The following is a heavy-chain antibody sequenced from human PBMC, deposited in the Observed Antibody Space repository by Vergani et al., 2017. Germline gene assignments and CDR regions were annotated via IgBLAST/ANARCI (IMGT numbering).Heavy chain of an antibody. CDR2: INAGNGNT. J-gene: IGHJ4*02. CDR3: ASIIKGGRSSSSWYPFDY. V-gene: IGHV1-3*01. Sequence: QVQLVQSGAEVKKPGASVKVSCKASGYTFTSYAMHWVRQAPGQRLWWMGWINAGNGNTKYSQKFQGRVTITRDTSASTAYMELSSLRSEDTAVYYCASIIKGGRSSSSWYPFDYWGQGTLVTVSS. CDR1: GYTFTSYA. D-gene: IGHD6-13*01.